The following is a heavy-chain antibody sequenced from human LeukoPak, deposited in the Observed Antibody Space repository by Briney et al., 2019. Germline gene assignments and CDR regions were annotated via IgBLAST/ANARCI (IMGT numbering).Heavy chain of an antibody. CDR1: GFTFSSYA. V-gene: IGHV3-23*01. CDR3: ARMGGGGYYFDY. J-gene: IGHJ4*02. CDR2: ISSGGGDT. Sequence: GGSLRLSCAASGFTFSSYAMTWVRQAPVKGLEWVSTISSGGGDTYYADSVMGRFTISRDNSKNTVYLQMNSLRAEDTALYYCARMGGGGYYFDYWGQGTLVTVSS. D-gene: IGHD1-26*01.